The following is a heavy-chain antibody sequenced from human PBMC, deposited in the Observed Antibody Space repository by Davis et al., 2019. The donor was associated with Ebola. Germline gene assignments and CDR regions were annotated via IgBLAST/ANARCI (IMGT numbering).Heavy chain of an antibody. CDR2: IYSGGST. CDR3: ARPVVLLSIQPWYLDL. CDR1: GFTFTTYA. V-gene: IGHV3-53*01. J-gene: IGHJ2*01. Sequence: GESLKISCAASGFTFTTYAMSWVRQAPGKGLEWVSVIYSGGSTYYADSVKGRFTISRDNSKNTLYLQMNSLRAEDTAVYYCARPVVLLSIQPWYLDLWGRGTLVAVSS. D-gene: IGHD5-18*01.